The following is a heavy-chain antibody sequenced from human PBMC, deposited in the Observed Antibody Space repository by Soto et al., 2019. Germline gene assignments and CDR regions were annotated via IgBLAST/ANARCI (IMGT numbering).Heavy chain of an antibody. CDR1: GFTFSSYG. Sequence: QVQLVESGGGVVQPGRSLRLSCAASGFTFSSYGMHWVRQAPGKGLXXXAVIWYDGSNKYYADSVKGRFTISXDNSKNTXXXXXXXXXXEDTAVYYCARVGSSSSVGYYGMDVWGQGTTVTVSS. CDR2: IWYDGSNK. V-gene: IGHV3-33*01. J-gene: IGHJ6*02. D-gene: IGHD6-6*01. CDR3: ARVGSSSSVGYYGMDV.